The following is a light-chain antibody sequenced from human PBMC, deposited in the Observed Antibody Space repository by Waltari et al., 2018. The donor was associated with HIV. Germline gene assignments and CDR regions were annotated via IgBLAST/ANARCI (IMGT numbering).Light chain of an antibody. CDR2: EDF. Sequence: SVLTQPPSVSAAPGQTITISCSGSPPTIGSNYVTLYQHFPGRAPKFLIYEDFRRPSGIPDRFSGSKSGTSATLDITGLQTGDEADYYCGTWDSSLGAGVFGGGTKVTV. CDR3: GTWDSSLGAGV. CDR1: PPTIGSNY. V-gene: IGLV1-51*02. J-gene: IGLJ3*02.